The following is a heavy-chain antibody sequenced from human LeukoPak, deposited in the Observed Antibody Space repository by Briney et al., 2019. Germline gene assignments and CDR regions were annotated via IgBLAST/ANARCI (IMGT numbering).Heavy chain of an antibody. CDR2: ISGSGGST. Sequence: TGGSLRLSCAASGFTFSSYAMSWVRQAPGKGREWVSAISGSGGSTYYADSGKGRFTISRDNSKNTLYLQMNSLRAEDTAVYYCAKHPLTYYYDSSGYYLYYFDYWGQGTLVTVSS. D-gene: IGHD3-22*01. V-gene: IGHV3-23*01. CDR1: GFTFSSYA. CDR3: AKHPLTYYYDSSGYYLYYFDY. J-gene: IGHJ4*02.